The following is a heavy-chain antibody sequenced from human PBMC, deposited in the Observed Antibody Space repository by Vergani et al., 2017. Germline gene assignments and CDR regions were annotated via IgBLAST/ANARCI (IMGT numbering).Heavy chain of an antibody. J-gene: IGHJ3*02. Sequence: QLQLQESGPGLVKPSETLSLTCTVSGGSISSSSYYWGWIRQPPGKGLEWIGSIYYSGSTYYNPSLKRRVTISVDTSKNQFSLKLSSVTAADTAVYYCARHYGGNSAAFDIWGQGTMVTVSS. CDR3: ARHYGGNSAAFDI. D-gene: IGHD4-23*01. CDR1: GGSISSSSYY. V-gene: IGHV4-39*01. CDR2: IYYSGST.